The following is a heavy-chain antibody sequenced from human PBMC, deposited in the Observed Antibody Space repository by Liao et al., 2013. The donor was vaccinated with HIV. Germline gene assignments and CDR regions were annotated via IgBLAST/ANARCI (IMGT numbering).Heavy chain of an antibody. V-gene: IGHV4-59*01. J-gene: IGHJ4*02. Sequence: QVQLQESGPGLVKPSETLSLTCTVSGGSISSYYWSWIRQPPGKGLEWIGYVYYSGSTNYNPSLKSRLIISVDTSKTQFSLELSSVTAADTAVYYCARLEYSSKGGFDYWGRGTLVTVSS. D-gene: IGHD2-2*01. CDR2: VYYSGST. CDR3: ARLEYSSKGGFDY. CDR1: GGSISSYY.